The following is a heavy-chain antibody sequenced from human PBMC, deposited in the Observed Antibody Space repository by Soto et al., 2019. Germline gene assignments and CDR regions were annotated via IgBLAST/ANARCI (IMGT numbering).Heavy chain of an antibody. J-gene: IGHJ4*02. CDR1: GYIFINYY. Sequence: QVQLVQSGAGVKKPGASVKISCKTSGYIFINYYIHWVRQAPGQGLEWVALFNPMSGSTNYAQKLQGRVPVASDTSTSTVYMELSSLISEDTAVYYCARDLAAADYWGQGTLVTVSS. V-gene: IGHV1-46*04. CDR3: ARDLAAADY. D-gene: IGHD6-13*01. CDR2: FNPMSGST.